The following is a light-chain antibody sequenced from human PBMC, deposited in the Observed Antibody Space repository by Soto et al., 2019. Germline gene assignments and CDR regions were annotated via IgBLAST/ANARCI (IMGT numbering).Light chain of an antibody. CDR2: GAS. V-gene: IGKV1-39*01. CDR1: LNITSY. CDR3: QQSYSLPYT. Sequence: DIQTTQSPSSLSASVGDRVTITCRASLNITSYLNWYQQKAGEAPSLLIYGASISQGGVPSRFSGSGSGTDFPLAIRSLQPADVGTYYCQQSYSLPYTFGQGTKLEI. J-gene: IGKJ2*01.